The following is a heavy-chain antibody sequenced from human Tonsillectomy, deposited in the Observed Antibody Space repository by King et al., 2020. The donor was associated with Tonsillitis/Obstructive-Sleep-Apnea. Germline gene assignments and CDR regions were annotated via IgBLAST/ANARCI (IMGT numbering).Heavy chain of an antibody. CDR2: INPNSGGT. CDR3: ARVGYCSSTSCFDY. Sequence: QLVQSWAEVKKPGASVKVSCKASGYTFTGYYMHWVRQAPGQGLEWMGWINPNSGGTNYAQKFSGWVTMTMDTSISTAYMELSRLRSDDTAVYYLARVGYCSSTSCFDYWGQGTLVTVSS. D-gene: IGHD2-2*01. V-gene: IGHV1-2*04. CDR1: GYTFTGYY. J-gene: IGHJ4*02.